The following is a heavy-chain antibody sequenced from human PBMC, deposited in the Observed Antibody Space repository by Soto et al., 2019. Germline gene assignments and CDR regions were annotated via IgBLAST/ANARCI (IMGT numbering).Heavy chain of an antibody. CDR2: IYYSGST. D-gene: IGHD3-10*01. CDR3: ARHGITMVRGDPSSFDY. J-gene: IGHJ4*02. CDR1: GGSISSSSYY. V-gene: IGHV4-39*01. Sequence: PLETMSLTCSVSGGSISSSSYYWGWINQPPGKGLEWIGSIYYSGSTYYNPSLKSRVTISVDTSKNQFSLKLSSVTAADTAVYYCARHGITMVRGDPSSFDYWGQGTLVTVSS.